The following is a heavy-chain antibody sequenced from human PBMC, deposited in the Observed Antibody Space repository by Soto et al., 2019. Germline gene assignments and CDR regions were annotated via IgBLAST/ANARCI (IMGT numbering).Heavy chain of an antibody. V-gene: IGHV3-23*01. CDR2: LTGSGDST. CDR1: GFTFSSFA. D-gene: IGHD4-17*01. CDR3: AKGTAVTTGDMAY. Sequence: EVQLLESGGGLVQPGGSLRLSCAASGFTFSSFAMTWVRQAPGKGLEWVSSLTGSGDSTYYADSVKGRFTIPRDNSKNTLYLQMNSLRADDTALYYCAKGTAVTTGDMAYWGQGTLVTVSS. J-gene: IGHJ4*02.